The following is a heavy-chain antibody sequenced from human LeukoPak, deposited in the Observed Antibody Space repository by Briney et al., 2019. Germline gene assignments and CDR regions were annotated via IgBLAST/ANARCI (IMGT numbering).Heavy chain of an antibody. D-gene: IGHD3-3*01. Sequence: SETLSLTCSVSGGSISGYYWSWIRQPPGKGLEWIGYIYYSGSTNYNPSLKSRVTISIDTSKNQFSLKLSSVTAADTAVYYCARTQRLRSSYCFDSWGQGTLVTVSS. CDR3: ARTQRLRSSYCFDS. CDR2: IYYSGST. V-gene: IGHV4-59*01. J-gene: IGHJ4*02. CDR1: GGSISGYY.